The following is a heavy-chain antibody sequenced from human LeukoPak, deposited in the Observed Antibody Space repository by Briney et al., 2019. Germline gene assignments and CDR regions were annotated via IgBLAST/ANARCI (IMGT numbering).Heavy chain of an antibody. D-gene: IGHD1-14*01. CDR3: ARASRYHKNTRFDY. V-gene: IGHV6-1*01. CDR2: TYYRSKWYN. Sequence: SQTLSLTCAISGDSVSSNSAAWKWVRQSPSRGIEWLGRTYYRSKWYNDYAVAGKSRITINPDTSKTQFSLQLNSVTPEDTAVYYCARASRYHKNTRFDYWGQGTLVTVSS. J-gene: IGHJ4*02. CDR1: GDSVSSNSAA.